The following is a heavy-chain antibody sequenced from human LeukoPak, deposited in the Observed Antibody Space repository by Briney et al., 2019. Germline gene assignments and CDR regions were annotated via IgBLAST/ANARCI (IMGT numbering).Heavy chain of an antibody. CDR1: GFTFSSYS. Sequence: GGSLRLSCVASGFTFSSYSIVWVRQAPGKGLEWVSSISSTSDYIYYADSVKGRFTISRDNTKSSLYLQMNSLRAEDTAVYYCVSGNDPDSTWENYRLDAFDIWGQGTTVIVSS. CDR2: ISSTSDYI. J-gene: IGHJ3*02. D-gene: IGHD3-16*02. CDR3: VSGNDPDSTWENYRLDAFDI. V-gene: IGHV3-21*01.